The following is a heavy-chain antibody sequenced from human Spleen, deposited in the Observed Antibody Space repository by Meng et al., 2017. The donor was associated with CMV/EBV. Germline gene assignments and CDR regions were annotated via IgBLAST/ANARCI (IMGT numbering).Heavy chain of an antibody. CDR2: IKSKTDGGTT. CDR3: TTDNDLIDY. D-gene: IGHD3-3*01. Sequence: GESLKISCAASGFPFNNYAMIWVRQAPGKGLEWVGRIKSKTDGGTTDYAAPVKGRFTISRDDSKNTLYLQMNSLKTEDTAVYYCTTDNDLIDYWGQGTLVTVSS. J-gene: IGHJ4*02. CDR1: GFPFNNYA. V-gene: IGHV3-15*01.